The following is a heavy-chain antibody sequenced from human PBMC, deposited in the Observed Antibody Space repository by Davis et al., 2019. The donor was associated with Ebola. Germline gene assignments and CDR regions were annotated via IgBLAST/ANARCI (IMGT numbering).Heavy chain of an antibody. CDR1: GYTFTGYN. CDR3: ARGHNFGFEF. CDR2: IISNSGGT. Sequence: ASVKVPCKASGYTFTGYNMHWVRQAPGQGLEWMGRIISNSGGTNYAQKFQGRVTMTRDTSISTAYMELSSLRSDDTAVYYCARGHNFGFEFWGQGALVTVSS. V-gene: IGHV1-2*06. J-gene: IGHJ4*02. D-gene: IGHD1-1*01.